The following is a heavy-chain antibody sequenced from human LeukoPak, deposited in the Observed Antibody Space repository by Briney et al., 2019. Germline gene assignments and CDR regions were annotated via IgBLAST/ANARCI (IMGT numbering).Heavy chain of an antibody. J-gene: IGHJ5*02. CDR2: IYYSGTT. CDR3: ARGAVAATRWWFDP. V-gene: IGHV4-30-4*01. D-gene: IGHD6-19*01. Sequence: SQTLSLTCTVSGGSISSGDYYWSWIRQPPGKGLEWIGYIYYSGTTYYNPSLKSRVTISIDRSNNQFSLKLTSVTAANTAVYYCARGAVAATRWWFDPWGQGTLVTVSS. CDR1: GGSISSGDYY.